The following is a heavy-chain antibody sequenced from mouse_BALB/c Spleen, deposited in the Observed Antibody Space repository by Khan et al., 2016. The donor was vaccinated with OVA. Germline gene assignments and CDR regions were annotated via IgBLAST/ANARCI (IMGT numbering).Heavy chain of an antibody. CDR3: AREASSWDFSVPY. Sequence: VQLQQSGPELVEPGASVKMSCKASGYTFTNYVIHWVKQKPGQGLEWIGYINPDNAGTRYNEKFKGKATLPSDISSTSAYMELLSLTSEDSAGYYCAREASSWDFSVPYWGQGTLVTVSA. J-gene: IGHJ3*01. D-gene: IGHD4-1*01. CDR1: GYTFTNYV. CDR2: INPDNAGT. V-gene: IGHV1S136*01.